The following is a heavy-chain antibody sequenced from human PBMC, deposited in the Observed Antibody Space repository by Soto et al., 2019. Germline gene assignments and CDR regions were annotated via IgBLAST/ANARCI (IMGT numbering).Heavy chain of an antibody. Sequence: PGESLKISCKASGYDFARTWIGWVRQLPGKGLDWLGIIYPGDSETRYSPSFRGQVTFSVDMSISTAYLQWSSLKTSDIAIYYCARLVGAYDSYFDHWGQGTRLTVSS. J-gene: IGHJ4*02. V-gene: IGHV5-51*01. CDR1: GYDFARTW. CDR2: IYPGDSET. D-gene: IGHD5-12*01. CDR3: ARLVGAYDSYFDH.